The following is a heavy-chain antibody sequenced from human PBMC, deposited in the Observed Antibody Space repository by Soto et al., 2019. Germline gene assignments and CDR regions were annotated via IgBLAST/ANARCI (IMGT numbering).Heavy chain of an antibody. V-gene: IGHV1-8*01. Sequence: ASVKVSCQASGYTFTSYDINWVRQATGQGLEWLGWMDPNSGSTGYAQNFQGRVTMARNISINTAHMELSSLRSEDTAVYYCARERKFDFWRKGLDVWGQGTTVTV. CDR3: ARERKFDFWRKGLDV. CDR2: MDPNSGST. CDR1: GYTFTSYD. D-gene: IGHD3-3*01. J-gene: IGHJ6*02.